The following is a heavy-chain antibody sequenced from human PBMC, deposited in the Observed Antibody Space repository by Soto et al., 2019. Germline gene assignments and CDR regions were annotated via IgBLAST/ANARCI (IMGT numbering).Heavy chain of an antibody. Sequence: ASVKVSCKASGYTFTSYYMHWVRQAPGQGLEWVGIINPSGGSTSYAQKFQGRVTMTRDTSTSTVYMELSSLRSEDTAVYYCARDHGSSWNYYYGMDVWGQGTTVTVSS. V-gene: IGHV1-46*01. D-gene: IGHD6-13*01. CDR2: INPSGGST. CDR1: GYTFTSYY. CDR3: ARDHGSSWNYYYGMDV. J-gene: IGHJ6*02.